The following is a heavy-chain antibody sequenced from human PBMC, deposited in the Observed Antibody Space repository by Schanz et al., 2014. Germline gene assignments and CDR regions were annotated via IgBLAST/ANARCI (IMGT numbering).Heavy chain of an antibody. CDR3: AKQIHRDILTVTRN. Sequence: VQLVESGGGVVQPGGSLRLSCAASGFTFSSYAMSWVRQAPGKGLEWVSALSGSGGSTYYANSVKGRFTISRDNAKNSLYLQMNSLKAEDTAVYYCAKQIHRDILTVTRNWGQGTLVTVSS. CDR1: GFTFSSYA. J-gene: IGHJ4*02. CDR2: LSGSGGST. D-gene: IGHD3-9*01. V-gene: IGHV3-23*04.